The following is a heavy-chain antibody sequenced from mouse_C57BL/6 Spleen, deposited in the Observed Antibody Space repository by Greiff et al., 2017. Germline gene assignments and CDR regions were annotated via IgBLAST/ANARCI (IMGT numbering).Heavy chain of an antibody. Sequence: EVKLMESGPGLVKPSQSLSLTCSVTGYSFTSGYYWNRNRQAPGNKLEWMGYINYDGSNNYNQSLKNRISITPDTSNNQFFLKMRPVTTEDTASYYCARELVRYFDVWGTGTTVTVAS. CDR3: ARELVRYFDV. V-gene: IGHV3-6*01. CDR2: INYDGSN. J-gene: IGHJ1*03. D-gene: IGHD6-2*01. CDR1: GYSFTSGYY.